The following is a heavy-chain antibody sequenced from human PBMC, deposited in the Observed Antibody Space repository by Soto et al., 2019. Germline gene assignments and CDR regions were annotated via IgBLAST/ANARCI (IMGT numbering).Heavy chain of an antibody. J-gene: IGHJ4*02. V-gene: IGHV3-30-3*01. CDR2: ISYDGSNK. CDR1: GFTFSSYA. Sequence: ESGGGVVQPGRSLRLSCAASGFTFSSYAMHWVRQAPGKGLEWVAVISYDGSNKYYADSVKGRFTISRDNSKNTLYLQMNSLRAEDTAVYYCARVTALPGIAAAGLDYWGQGTLVTVSS. CDR3: ARVTALPGIAAAGLDY. D-gene: IGHD6-13*01.